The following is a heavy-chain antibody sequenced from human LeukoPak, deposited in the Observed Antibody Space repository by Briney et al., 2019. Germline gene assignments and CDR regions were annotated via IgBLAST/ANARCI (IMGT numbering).Heavy chain of an antibody. V-gene: IGHV4-39*01. CDR3: TRSHGVY. D-gene: IGHD4-17*01. Sequence: SETLSLTCSVSGGSVSSTTYYWGWVRQPPGKGLEWIAMMSCSGSVSYNPSLESRLTMSVDASKNQFSLKLTSVTAADTAVYYCTRSHGVYWGQGTLVTVSS. J-gene: IGHJ4*02. CDR2: MSCSGSV. CDR1: GGSVSSTTYY.